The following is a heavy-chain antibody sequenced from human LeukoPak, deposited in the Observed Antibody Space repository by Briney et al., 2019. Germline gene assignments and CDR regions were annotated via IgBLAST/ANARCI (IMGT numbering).Heavy chain of an antibody. CDR3: ARGRPHYYYDSSGYLDY. CDR1: GGSISSYY. V-gene: IGHV4-59*01. CDR2: IYYSGST. Sequence: SETLSLTCTVSGGSISSYYWSWIRQPPGKGLEWIGYIYYSGSTNYNPSLKSRVTMSVDTSKNQFSLKLSSVTAADTAVYYCARGRPHYYYDSSGYLDYWGQGTLVTVSS. D-gene: IGHD3-22*01. J-gene: IGHJ4*02.